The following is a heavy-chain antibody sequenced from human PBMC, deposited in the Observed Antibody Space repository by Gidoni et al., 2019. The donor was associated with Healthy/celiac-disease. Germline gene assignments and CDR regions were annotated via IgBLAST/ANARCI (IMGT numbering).Heavy chain of an antibody. J-gene: IGHJ5*02. CDR3: ARAPSGLMVYASDWFDP. CDR1: GYTFTSYY. V-gene: IGHV1-46*01. Sequence: QVQLVQSGAAVKKPGASVKVSCKASGYTFTSYYMHWVRQAPGQGLEWMGIINPSGGSTSYAQKCQGRVTMTRDTSTSTVYMERSSLRSEETAVYYGARAPSGLMVYASDWFDPWGQGTLVTVSS. D-gene: IGHD2-8*01. CDR2: INPSGGST.